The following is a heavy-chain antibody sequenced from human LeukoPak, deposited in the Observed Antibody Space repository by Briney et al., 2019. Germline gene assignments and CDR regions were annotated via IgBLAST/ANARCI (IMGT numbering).Heavy chain of an antibody. J-gene: IGHJ4*02. CDR3: ADYGVSGVRNNFY. D-gene: IGHD3-3*01. Sequence: GGSLRLSCAASGLAFSSYAMSWVRQAPGKGLEWVSTISVASDTFYADSVKGRFTISRDNSRNTVYLQMTSLRADDTAVYYCADYGVSGVRNNFYWGQGTLVTVSS. CDR2: ISVASDT. CDR1: GLAFSSYA. V-gene: IGHV3-23*01.